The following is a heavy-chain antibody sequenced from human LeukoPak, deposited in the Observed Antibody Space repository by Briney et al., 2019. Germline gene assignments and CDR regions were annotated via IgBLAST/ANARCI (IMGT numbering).Heavy chain of an antibody. V-gene: IGHV4-39*01. CDR1: GGSISSSSYY. Sequence: SETLSLTCTVSGGSISSSSYYWGWIRQPPGKGLEWIVSIYYSGSTYYNPSLKSRVTISVDTSKNPFSLKLSSVTAADTAVYYCARRGSGWYYFDYWGQGTLVTVSS. CDR3: ARRGSGWYYFDY. CDR2: IYYSGST. D-gene: IGHD6-19*01. J-gene: IGHJ4*02.